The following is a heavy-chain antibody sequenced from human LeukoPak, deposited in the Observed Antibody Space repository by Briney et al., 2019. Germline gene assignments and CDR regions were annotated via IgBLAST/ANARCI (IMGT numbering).Heavy chain of an antibody. J-gene: IGHJ4*02. CDR3: ARGHCSGGSCYYFDY. CDR2: ISGSGGST. V-gene: IGHV3-23*01. D-gene: IGHD2-15*01. CDR1: GFTFSSYA. Sequence: GGSLRLSCAASGFTFSSYAMSWVRQAPGKGLEWVSAISGSGGSTYYADSVKGRFTISRENAKNSLYLQMNSLRAGDTAVYYCARGHCSGGSCYYFDYWGQGTLVTVSS.